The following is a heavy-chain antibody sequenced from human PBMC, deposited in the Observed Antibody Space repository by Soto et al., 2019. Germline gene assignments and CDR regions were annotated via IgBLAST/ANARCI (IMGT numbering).Heavy chain of an antibody. J-gene: IGHJ6*02. CDR2: ISGGGAGT. V-gene: IGHV3-23*01. CDR3: AKGVKGGYYYGMDV. Sequence: GGSLRLSCAASGFTFGSYAMTWVRQAPGKGLEWVSAISGGGAGTYYADSVKGRFTISRDNSKNTLYLQVNILRAEDTTIYYCAKGVKGGYYYGMDVWGQGTTVTVSS. CDR1: GFTFGSYA.